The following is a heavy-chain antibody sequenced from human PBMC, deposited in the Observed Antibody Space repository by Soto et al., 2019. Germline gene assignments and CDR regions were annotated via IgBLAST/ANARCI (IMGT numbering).Heavy chain of an antibody. CDR3: ARKLPGSRHDY. D-gene: IGHD2-15*01. V-gene: IGHV3-20*04. Sequence: EVQLVESGGGVVRPGGSLRLSCVASGITFGDYAMSWVRQAPGKGLEWVSGVDWHGGNTRYADSVRGRFTISRDNAKSSLFLQMNSLTPEDTAFYYCARKLPGSRHDYWGQGTLVTVSS. CDR2: VDWHGGNT. CDR1: GITFGDYA. J-gene: IGHJ4*02.